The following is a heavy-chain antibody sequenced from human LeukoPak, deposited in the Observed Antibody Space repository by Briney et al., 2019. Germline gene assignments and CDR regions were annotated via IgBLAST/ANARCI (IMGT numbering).Heavy chain of an antibody. V-gene: IGHV3-9*01. D-gene: IGHD5-18*01. CDR1: GFTFSSYG. CDR2: ISWKSGSI. J-gene: IGHJ4*02. Sequence: GGSLRLSCAASGFTFSSYGMSWVRQPPGRGLEWVSGISWKSGSIGYADSVKGRFTISRDNAKNSLYLQMNSLRADDTALYYCAKGHLEYSYGYYFDYWGQGTLVTVSS. CDR3: AKGHLEYSYGYYFDY.